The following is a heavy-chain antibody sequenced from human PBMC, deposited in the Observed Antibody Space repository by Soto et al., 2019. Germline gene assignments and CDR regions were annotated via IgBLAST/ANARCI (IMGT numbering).Heavy chain of an antibody. V-gene: IGHV1-69*02. Sequence: SVKVSCKASGGTFSSYTISWVRQAPGQGLEWMGRIIPILGIANYAQKFQGRVTITADKSTSTAYMELSSLRSEDTAVYYCARRGVAATCTFDYWGQGTLVTVSS. D-gene: IGHD2-15*01. J-gene: IGHJ4*02. CDR1: GGTFSSYT. CDR3: ARRGVAATCTFDY. CDR2: IIPILGIA.